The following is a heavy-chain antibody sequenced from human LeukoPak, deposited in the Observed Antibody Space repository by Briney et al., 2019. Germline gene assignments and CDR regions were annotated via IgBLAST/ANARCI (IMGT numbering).Heavy chain of an antibody. J-gene: IGHJ4*02. Sequence: PSETLSLTCTVSGGSISSYYWIWLRQPAGKGLVGFMRTYTSESTNDNTSLKSRVTMSVDTSKNQFSMKLSSVTAADTAVYYCARVGSVPRYDSSGYQLGYVDYWGQGTLVTVSS. CDR2: TYTSEST. D-gene: IGHD3-22*01. CDR1: GGSISSYY. CDR3: ARVGSVPRYDSSGYQLGYVDY. V-gene: IGHV4-4*07.